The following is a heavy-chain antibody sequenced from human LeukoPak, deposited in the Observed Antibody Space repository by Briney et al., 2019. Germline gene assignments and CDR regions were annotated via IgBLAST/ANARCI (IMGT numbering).Heavy chain of an antibody. D-gene: IGHD6-19*01. CDR1: GFTFSDEY. CDR2: ISNSGSYT. Sequence: GGALRLSCAASGFTFSDEYMSWIRQAPGKGLEWVSYISNSGSYTNYADSVKGRFTISRDNTKNSLYLQMNSLRAEDTAVYYCARSRGAGPGAYFDYWGQGTLITVSS. CDR3: ARSRGAGPGAYFDY. V-gene: IGHV3-11*03. J-gene: IGHJ4*02.